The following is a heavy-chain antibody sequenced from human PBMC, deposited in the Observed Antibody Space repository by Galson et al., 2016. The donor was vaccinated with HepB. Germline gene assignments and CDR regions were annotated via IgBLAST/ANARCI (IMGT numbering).Heavy chain of an antibody. CDR1: GFTFSSYA. D-gene: IGHD2-15*01. CDR2: ISSSSSSSI. J-gene: IGHJ2*01. V-gene: IGHV3-48*02. CDR3: ATRYCSGGSCYSAAPGYWYFDL. Sequence: SLRLSCAASGFTFSSYAMSWVRQAPGKGLEWVSYISSSSSSSIYYADSVKGRFTISRDNAKNSLYLQMNSLRDEDTAVYYCATRYCSGGSCYSAAPGYWYFDLWGRGTLVTVSS.